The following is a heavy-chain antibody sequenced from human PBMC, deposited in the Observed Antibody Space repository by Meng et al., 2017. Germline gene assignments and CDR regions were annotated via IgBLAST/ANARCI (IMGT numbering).Heavy chain of an antibody. CDR1: GYTFTGYY. CDR2: INPNSGGT. V-gene: IGHV1-2*06. J-gene: IGHJ5*02. Sequence: VQLVQSGAEVKKPGASVKVSCKASGYTFTGYYMHWVRQAPGQGLEWMGRINPNSGGTNYAQKFQGRVTITADESTSTAYMELSSLRSEDTAVYYCARESWFDPWGQGTLVTSPQ. CDR3: ARESWFDP.